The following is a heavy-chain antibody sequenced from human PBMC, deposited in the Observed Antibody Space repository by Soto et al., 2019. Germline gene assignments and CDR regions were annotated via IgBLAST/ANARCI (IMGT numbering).Heavy chain of an antibody. CDR3: AREGQQWLVIGY. J-gene: IGHJ4*02. CDR2: ISYDGSNK. CDR1: GFTFSSYA. Sequence: QVQLVESGGGVVQPGRSLRLSCAASGFTFSSYAMHWVRQAPGKGLEWVAVISYDGSNKYYADSVKGRFTISRDNSKNTLYLQMNSLRAEDTAVYYCAREGQQWLVIGYWGQGTLVTVSS. V-gene: IGHV3-30-3*01. D-gene: IGHD6-19*01.